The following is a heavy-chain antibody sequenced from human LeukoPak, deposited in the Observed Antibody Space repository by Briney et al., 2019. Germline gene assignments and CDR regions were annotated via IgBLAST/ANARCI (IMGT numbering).Heavy chain of an antibody. V-gene: IGHV3-66*01. D-gene: IGHD5/OR15-5a*01. CDR3: AREVYRQGYMDV. J-gene: IGHJ6*03. CDR1: GFTFSSYS. CDR2: FYSGGST. Sequence: PGGSLRLSCAASGFTFSSYSMNWVRQAPGKGLEWVSVFYSGGSTYYADSVKGRFTISRDNSKNTLYLQMNSLRAEDTAVYYCAREVYRQGYMDVWGKGTTVTISS.